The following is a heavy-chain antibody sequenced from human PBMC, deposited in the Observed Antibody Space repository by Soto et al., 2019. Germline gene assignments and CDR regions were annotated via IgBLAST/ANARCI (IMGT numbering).Heavy chain of an antibody. CDR3: ARVKATLYRHYYFDY. J-gene: IGHJ4*02. D-gene: IGHD5-12*01. Sequence: SETLSLTCSVSGGTINSGDYFWSWTRQPPGKGLEWIGSIFYTGSTYYSPSLKSRASMSMDTSKNLLSLRLRSLTAADTAVYFCARVKATLYRHYYFDYWGQGTPVTVSS. CDR2: IFYTGST. CDR1: GGTINSGDYF. V-gene: IGHV4-30-4*01.